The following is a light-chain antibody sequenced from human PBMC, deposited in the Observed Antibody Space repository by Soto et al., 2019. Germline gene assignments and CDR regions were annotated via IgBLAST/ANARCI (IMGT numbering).Light chain of an antibody. V-gene: IGLV2-14*01. CDR1: SSDVGGYNY. Sequence: QSALTQPASVSGSPGQSITISCTGTSSDVGGYNYVSWYQQHPGKAPKLMIYDVSNRPSGVSNRFSGSKYGNTASLTISGLQAEDEADYYCSSYTSSILFGGGTKVTVL. CDR2: DVS. J-gene: IGLJ2*01. CDR3: SSYTSSIL.